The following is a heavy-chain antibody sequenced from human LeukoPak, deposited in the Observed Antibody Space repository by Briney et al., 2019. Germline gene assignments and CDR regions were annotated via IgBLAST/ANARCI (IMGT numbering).Heavy chain of an antibody. CDR2: ISGSGGST. CDR3: AKLRRGCSSTSCYGQYYFDY. Sequence: AGGSLRPSCAASGFTFSSYAMSWVRQAPGKGLEWVSAISGSGGSTYYADSVKGRFTISRDNSKNTLYLQMNSLRAEDTAVYYCAKLRRGCSSTSCYGQYYFDYWGQGTLVTVSS. V-gene: IGHV3-23*01. CDR1: GFTFSSYA. D-gene: IGHD2-2*01. J-gene: IGHJ4*02.